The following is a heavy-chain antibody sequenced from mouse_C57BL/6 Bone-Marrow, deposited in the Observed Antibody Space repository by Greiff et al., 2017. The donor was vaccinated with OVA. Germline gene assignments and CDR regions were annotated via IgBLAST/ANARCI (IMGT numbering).Heavy chain of an antibody. D-gene: IGHD2-5*01. Sequence: VQLQQPGAELVMPGASVKLSCKASGYTFTSYWMHWVKQRPGQGLEWIGEIDPSDSYTNYNQKFKGKSTLNVDKSSSTAYMQLSSLTSEDSAVYYCARAYYSNPDYWGQGTTLTVSS. CDR2: IDPSDSYT. J-gene: IGHJ2*01. V-gene: IGHV1-69*01. CDR3: ARAYYSNPDY. CDR1: GYTFTSYW.